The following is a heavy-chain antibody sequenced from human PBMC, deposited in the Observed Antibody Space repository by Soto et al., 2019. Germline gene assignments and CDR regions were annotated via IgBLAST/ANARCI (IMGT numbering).Heavy chain of an antibody. CDR1: GGTFSSYA. J-gene: IGHJ4*02. V-gene: IGHV1-69*13. CDR3: ARRTGNGYNWNYYFDY. CDR2: IIPIFGTA. Sequence: GASVKVSCKASGGTFSSYAISWVRQAPGQGLEWMGGIIPIFGTANYAQKFQGRVTITADESTSTAYMELSSLRSEDTAVYYCARRTGNGYNWNYYFDYWGQGTLVTVSS. D-gene: IGHD1-7*01.